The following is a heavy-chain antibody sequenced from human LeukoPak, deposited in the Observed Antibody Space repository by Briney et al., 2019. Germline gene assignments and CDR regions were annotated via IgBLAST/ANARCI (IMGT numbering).Heavy chain of an antibody. Sequence: GGSLRLSRAASGFTFNSYSMNWVRQAPGKGLEWVSSISNTRSHIYYADSVKGRFTISRDNAKNSLYLQMNSLRAEDTAVYYCARETSSAWYAVKWFDPWGQGTLVTVSS. CDR3: ARETSSAWYAVKWFDP. J-gene: IGHJ5*02. V-gene: IGHV3-21*01. D-gene: IGHD6-19*01. CDR2: ISNTRSHI. CDR1: GFTFNSYS.